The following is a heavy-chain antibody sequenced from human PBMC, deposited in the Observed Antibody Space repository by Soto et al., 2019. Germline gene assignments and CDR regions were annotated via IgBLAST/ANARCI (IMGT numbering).Heavy chain of an antibody. Sequence: QLQLQESGPGLVKPSETLSLTCTVSGGSISSSSYYWGWIRQPPGKGLEWIGSIDYSGSTYYNPPLKSGVAISVDTSKNQFPLKLSSVTDADTAVYYCASRHYHPGSYLDYWGQGTLVTVSS. CDR3: ASRHYHPGSYLDY. D-gene: IGHD1-26*01. V-gene: IGHV4-39*01. J-gene: IGHJ4*02. CDR2: IDYSGST. CDR1: GGSISSSSYY.